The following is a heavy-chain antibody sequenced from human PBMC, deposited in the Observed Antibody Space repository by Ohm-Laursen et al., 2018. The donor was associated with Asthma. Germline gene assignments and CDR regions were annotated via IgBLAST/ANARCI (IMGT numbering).Heavy chain of an antibody. D-gene: IGHD3-3*01. Sequence: GSLRLSCTASGFTFTDYCMNWVRQAPGKGLEWVASIRQDGSEKYHVDSVKGRFTISRDNAKNSLHLQMNSLRAEDTAVYYCARDGVDNGLYFDFWGQGTLVTVS. J-gene: IGHJ4*02. CDR1: GFTFTDYC. CDR3: ARDGVDNGLYFDF. V-gene: IGHV3-7*05. CDR2: IRQDGSEK.